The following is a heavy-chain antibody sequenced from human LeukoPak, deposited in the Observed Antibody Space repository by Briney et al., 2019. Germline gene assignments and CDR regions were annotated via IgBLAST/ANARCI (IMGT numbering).Heavy chain of an antibody. CDR2: ISYDGSNK. CDR1: GFTFSSYA. J-gene: IGHJ4*02. CDR3: EHTVAGID. V-gene: IGHV3-30-3*01. D-gene: IGHD6-19*01. Sequence: GGSLRLSCAASGFTFSSYAMHWVRQAPGKGLEWVAVISYDGSNKYYADSVKGRFTISRDNSKNTLYLQMNSLRAEDTAVYYCEHTVAGIDWGQGTLVTVSS.